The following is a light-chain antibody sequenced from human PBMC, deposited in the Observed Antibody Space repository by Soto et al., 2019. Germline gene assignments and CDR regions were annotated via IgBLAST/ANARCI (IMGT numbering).Light chain of an antibody. Sequence: EIVLTQSPGTLSLSPGERAXXXXXXXQSVSSSYLAWYQQKPGQAPRLLIYGASSRATGIPDRFSGSGSGTDFTLTISRLEPEDFAVYYCQQYGSSPITFGQGTRLE. V-gene: IGKV3-20*01. CDR2: GAS. CDR1: QSVSSSY. J-gene: IGKJ5*01. CDR3: QQYGSSPIT.